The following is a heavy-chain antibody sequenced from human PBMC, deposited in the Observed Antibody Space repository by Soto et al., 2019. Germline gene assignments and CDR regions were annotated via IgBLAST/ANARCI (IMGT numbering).Heavy chain of an antibody. CDR3: ARAMYCSSTSCYGNFDYYYYYMDV. CDR1: GGTFSSYT. CDR2: IIPILGIA. D-gene: IGHD2-2*01. Sequence: GASVKVSCKASGGTFSSYTISWARQAPGQGLEWMGRIIPILGIANYAQKFQGRVTITADKSTSTAYMELSSLRSEDTAVYYCARAMYCSSTSCYGNFDYYYYYMDVWGKGTTVIVSS. V-gene: IGHV1-69*02. J-gene: IGHJ6*03.